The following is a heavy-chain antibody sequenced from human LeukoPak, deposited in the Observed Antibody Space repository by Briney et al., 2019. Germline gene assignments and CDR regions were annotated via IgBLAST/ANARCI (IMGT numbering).Heavy chain of an antibody. CDR3: AAGLERRYYFDY. D-gene: IGHD1-1*01. CDR2: IIPIFGTA. J-gene: IGHJ4*02. V-gene: IGHV1-69*13. CDR1: GGTFSSYA. Sequence: GASVKVSCKASGGTFSSYAISWVRQAPGQGLEWMGGIIPIFGTANYAQKFQGRVTITADESTSTAYMELSSLRSEDTAVYYCAAGLERRYYFDYWGQGTLVTVSS.